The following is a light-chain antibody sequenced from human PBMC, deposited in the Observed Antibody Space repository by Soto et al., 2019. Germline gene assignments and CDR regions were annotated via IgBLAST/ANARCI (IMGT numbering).Light chain of an antibody. CDR2: EVN. CDR3: SSFTSTSTYV. Sequence: QSALTQPASVSGSPGQSITISCTGTRSDVGAYNYVSWYQRHPGKAPKLLIYEVNSRPSGVSGVSDRFSGSKSGNTASLTISGLQAEDEADYYCSSFTSTSTYVFGTGTQLTVL. J-gene: IGLJ1*01. V-gene: IGLV2-14*01. CDR1: RSDVGAYNY.